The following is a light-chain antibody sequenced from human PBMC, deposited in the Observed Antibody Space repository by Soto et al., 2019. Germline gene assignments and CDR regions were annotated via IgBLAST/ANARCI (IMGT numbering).Light chain of an antibody. CDR3: CSYAARNNLGV. CDR2: EVS. CDR1: SSDVGSYNL. V-gene: IGLV2-23*02. Sequence: QSALTQPASVSGSPGQSITISCTGTSSDVGSYNLVSWYQQHPGKAPKLMIYEVSKRPSGVSNRFSGSKSGNTASLTISGLQAEDEADYYCCSYAARNNLGVFGTGTKVPV. J-gene: IGLJ1*01.